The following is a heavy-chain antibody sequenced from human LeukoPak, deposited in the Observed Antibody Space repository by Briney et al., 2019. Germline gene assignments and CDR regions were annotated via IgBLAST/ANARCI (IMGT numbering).Heavy chain of an antibody. J-gene: IGHJ4*02. Sequence: PGGSLRLSCAASGFTFSSYAMSWVRQAPGKGLEWVSAISGSGGSTYYADSVKGRFTISRDNSKNTLYLQMNSLRAEDTAVYYCAKDPEDIVVVVAASGYFDYWGQGTLVTVSS. CDR1: GFTFSSYA. V-gene: IGHV3-23*01. CDR2: ISGSGGST. D-gene: IGHD2-15*01. CDR3: AKDPEDIVVVVAASGYFDY.